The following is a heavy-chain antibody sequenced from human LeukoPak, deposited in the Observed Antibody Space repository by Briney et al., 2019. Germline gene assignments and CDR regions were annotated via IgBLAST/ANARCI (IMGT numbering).Heavy chain of an antibody. CDR3: ARGLSSGSYYSPFDC. V-gene: IGHV3-11*04. CDR1: RFTFRDYY. Sequence: GGSLRLSCAASRFTFRDYYMTWIRQAPGKGLEWISYISSSGRTIYYADSVKGRFTISRDNAKNTLYLQMDSLRAEDTAVYYCARGLSSGSYYSPFDCWGLGTLVTVSS. J-gene: IGHJ4*02. CDR2: ISSSGRTI. D-gene: IGHD3-10*01.